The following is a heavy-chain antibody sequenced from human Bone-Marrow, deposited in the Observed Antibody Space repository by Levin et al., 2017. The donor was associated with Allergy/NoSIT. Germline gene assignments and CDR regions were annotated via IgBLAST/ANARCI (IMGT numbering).Heavy chain of an antibody. Sequence: SQTLSLTCAVYGGSFSGYYWSWIRQPPGKGLEWIGEINHSGSTNYNPSLKSRVTISVDTSKNQFSLKLSSVTAADTAVYYCARGPYDYIWGSYRYHPVDYWGQGTLVTVSS. CDR1: GGSFSGYY. D-gene: IGHD3-16*02. V-gene: IGHV4-34*01. J-gene: IGHJ4*02. CDR2: INHSGST. CDR3: ARGPYDYIWGSYRYHPVDY.